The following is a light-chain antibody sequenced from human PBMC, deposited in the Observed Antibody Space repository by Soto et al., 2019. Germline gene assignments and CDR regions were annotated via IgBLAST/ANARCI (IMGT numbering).Light chain of an antibody. CDR3: SSYAGSNNYV. V-gene: IGLV2-8*01. CDR1: SSDFGVFNY. Sequence: QSVLTQPPSASGSPGQSVTISCTGTSSDFGVFNYVSWYQQHPGKAPKLMIYEVSKRPSGVPDRFSGSNSGNTASLTVSGLQAEDEADYYCSSYAGSNNYVFGTGTKLTVL. J-gene: IGLJ1*01. CDR2: EVS.